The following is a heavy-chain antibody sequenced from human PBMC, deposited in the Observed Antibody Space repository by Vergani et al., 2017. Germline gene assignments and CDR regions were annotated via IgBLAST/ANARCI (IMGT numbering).Heavy chain of an antibody. CDR3: ARDTTGTAAAGKHFDY. CDR1: GYTFTGYY. D-gene: IGHD6-13*01. J-gene: IGHJ4*02. V-gene: IGHV1-2*02. Sequence: QVQLVQSGAEVKKPGASVKVSCKASGYTFTGYYMHWVRQAPGQGLEWMGWINPNSGGTNYAQKFQGRVTMTRDTSISTAYRELSRLGSDDTAVYYCARDTTGTAAAGKHFDYWGQGTLVTVSS. CDR2: INPNSGGT.